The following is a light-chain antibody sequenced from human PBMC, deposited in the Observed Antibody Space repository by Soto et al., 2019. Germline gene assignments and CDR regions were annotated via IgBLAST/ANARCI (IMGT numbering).Light chain of an antibody. J-gene: IGKJ2*01. CDR2: AAS. CDR3: QQSYSTPYT. V-gene: IGKV1-39*01. Sequence: DIQMTQSPSSLSASVGDGVTITCRASQSISSYLNWYQQKPGKAPKLLIYAASSLRSGVPSRFSGSGSGIHFTLTISSLQPEDFATYYCQQSYSTPYTFGQGTKLEIK. CDR1: QSISSY.